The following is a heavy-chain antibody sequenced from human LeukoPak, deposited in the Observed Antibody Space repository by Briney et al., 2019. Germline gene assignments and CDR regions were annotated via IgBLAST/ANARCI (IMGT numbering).Heavy chain of an antibody. CDR1: GYSSTSYW. CDR3: ARAPLYCSGGSCYGDFDY. D-gene: IGHD2-15*01. V-gene: IGHV5-51*01. CDR2: IYPGDSDT. J-gene: IGHJ4*02. Sequence: GESLKISCKGSGYSSTSYWIGWVRQMPGKGLEWMGIIYPGDSDTRYSPSFQGQVTISADKSISTAYLQWSSLKASDTAMYYCARAPLYCSGGSCYGDFDYWGQGTLVTVSS.